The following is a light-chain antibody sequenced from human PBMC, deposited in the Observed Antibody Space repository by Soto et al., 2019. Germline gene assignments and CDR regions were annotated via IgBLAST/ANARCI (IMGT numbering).Light chain of an antibody. J-gene: IGKJ1*01. Sequence: DIHMTQSPSTLSASVGDRVTINCRASESITMWLSGYQQKPGKAPNLLIYKTSSLESGVPSRFSGSGSGTEFTLTISSLQPDDFATDYCQHWTDYSWTLGQGTKVEVK. V-gene: IGKV1-5*03. CDR3: QHWTDYSWT. CDR2: KTS. CDR1: ESITMW.